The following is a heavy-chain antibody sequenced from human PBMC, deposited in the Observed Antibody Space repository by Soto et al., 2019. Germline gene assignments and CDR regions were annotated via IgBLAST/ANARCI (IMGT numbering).Heavy chain of an antibody. CDR2: IYSGGST. V-gene: IGHV3-53*04. J-gene: IGHJ4*02. CDR3: ARAVVEDYYDSSGYYFDY. CDR1: GFTVSSNY. D-gene: IGHD3-22*01. Sequence: GGSLRLSCAASGFTVSSNYMSWVRQAPGKGLEWVSVIYSGGSTYYADSVKGRFTISRHNSKNTLYLQMNSLRAEDTAVYYCARAVVEDYYDSSGYYFDYWGRGTLVTVSS.